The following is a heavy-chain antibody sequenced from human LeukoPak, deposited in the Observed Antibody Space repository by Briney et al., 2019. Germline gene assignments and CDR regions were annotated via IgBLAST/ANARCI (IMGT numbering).Heavy chain of an antibody. D-gene: IGHD3-22*01. CDR2: IQSKSDGGTT. V-gene: IGHV3-15*01. J-gene: IGHJ3*02. CDR3: TTPEPRDDSSGYSVNDAFDI. Sequence: PGGSLRLSCAASGFTFTNAWMSWVRQVPGEGLEWVGRIQSKSDGGTTEYAAPMKGRFTISRDDSKNTLYLQMNSLKIEDTGVYYCTTPEPRDDSSGYSVNDAFDIWGQGTMVTGSS. CDR1: GFTFTNAW.